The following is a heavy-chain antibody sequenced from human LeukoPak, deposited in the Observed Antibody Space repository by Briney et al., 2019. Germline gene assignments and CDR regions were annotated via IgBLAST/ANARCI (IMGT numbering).Heavy chain of an antibody. D-gene: IGHD3-9*01. Sequence: GGSLRLSCAASEFSFSSYSMSWVRQAPGKGLEWVANIKQDGSEKYYVDSVKGRFTISRDNAKNSLYLQMNSLRAEDTAVYYCAREANPIDDWYYDILTGYSDYWGQGTLVTVSS. CDR1: EFSFSSYS. CDR2: IKQDGSEK. V-gene: IGHV3-7*01. CDR3: AREANPIDDWYYDILTGYSDY. J-gene: IGHJ4*02.